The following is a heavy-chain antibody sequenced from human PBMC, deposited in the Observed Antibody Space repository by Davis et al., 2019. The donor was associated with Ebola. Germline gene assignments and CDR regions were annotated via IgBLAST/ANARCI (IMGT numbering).Heavy chain of an antibody. V-gene: IGHV3-7*01. D-gene: IGHD3-22*01. J-gene: IGHJ6*02. CDR3: AKEIVVVPGYGMDV. CDR1: GFSVSSNY. Sequence: GGSLRPSCAVSGFSVSSNYMSWVRQAPGKGLEWVANIKQDGSEKYYVDSVKGRFTISRDNSKNTLYLQMNSLRAEDTAVYYCAKEIVVVPGYGMDVWGQGTTVTVSS. CDR2: IKQDGSEK.